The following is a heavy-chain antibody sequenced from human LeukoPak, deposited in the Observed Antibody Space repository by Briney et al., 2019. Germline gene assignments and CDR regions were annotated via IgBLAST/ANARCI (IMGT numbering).Heavy chain of an antibody. V-gene: IGHV3-74*01. Sequence: GGSLRLSCAASGFTFSSYWMHWVRQAPGKGLVWVSRINGDGSRTDNADSVKGRFTISRDNAKNTLYLQMNSLRAEDTGVYYCARSFIVGAWTVEYYFDYWGQGTLVTVSS. J-gene: IGHJ4*02. CDR2: INGDGSRT. D-gene: IGHD1-26*01. CDR3: ARSFIVGAWTVEYYFDY. CDR1: GFTFSSYW.